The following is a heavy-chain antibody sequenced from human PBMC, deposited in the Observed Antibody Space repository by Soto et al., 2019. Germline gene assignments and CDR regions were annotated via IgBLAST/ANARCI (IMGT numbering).Heavy chain of an antibody. J-gene: IGHJ4*02. Sequence: QLQLQESGSGLVKPSQTLSLTCAVSGGSISSGGYSWSWIRQPPGKGLEWIGYIYHSGSTYYNPSLNSRVTISVDRSKNQFSLKLSSVTAAYTAVYYCASGPIGDYTDGFDYWGQGTLVTVSS. CDR2: IYHSGST. CDR1: GGSISSGGYS. CDR3: ASGPIGDYTDGFDY. D-gene: IGHD4-17*01. V-gene: IGHV4-30-2*01.